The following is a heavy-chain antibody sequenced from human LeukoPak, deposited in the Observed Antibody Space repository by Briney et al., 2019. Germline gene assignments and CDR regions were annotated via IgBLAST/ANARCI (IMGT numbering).Heavy chain of an antibody. D-gene: IGHD6-19*01. CDR1: GFTFNNYA. V-gene: IGHV3-23*01. CDR3: AKGVQWAVPGSCLDS. Sequence: GGSLRLSCPASGFTFNNYAMIWVRQAPGKGLEWVSGISGSGGSTYYADSVKGRFRISRDNSKNTLYLQMNGLRVDDTAVYYCAKGVQWAVPGSCLDSWGLGTLVTVSS. CDR2: ISGSGGST. J-gene: IGHJ4*02.